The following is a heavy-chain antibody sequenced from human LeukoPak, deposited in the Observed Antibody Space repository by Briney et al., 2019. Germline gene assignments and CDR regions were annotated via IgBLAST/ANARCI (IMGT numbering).Heavy chain of an antibody. Sequence: ASVKVSCKASGYTFTSYYMHWVRQAPGQGLEWMGIINPNGGSTSYAQKFQGRVTMTRDTSTSTVYMELSSLRSEDTAVYYCAMSGVRGVIIDYWGQGTLVTVSS. J-gene: IGHJ4*02. CDR2: INPNGGST. V-gene: IGHV1-46*01. D-gene: IGHD3-10*01. CDR1: GYTFTSYY. CDR3: AMSGVRGVIIDY.